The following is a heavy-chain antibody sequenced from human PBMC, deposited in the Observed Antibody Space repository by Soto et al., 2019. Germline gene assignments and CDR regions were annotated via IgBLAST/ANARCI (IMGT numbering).Heavy chain of an antibody. D-gene: IGHD1-7*01. CDR3: GXTFGDNWDSHHLDC. V-gene: IGHV3-72*01. CDR1: GFTFSDHY. J-gene: IGHJ4*02. Sequence: AGGSLRLSCAASGFTFSDHYMDWVRQAPGKGLEWVGRTRNKANSYTTEYAASVKGRFTISRDDSKNSLYLQMNSLETEDTAVYYCGXTFGDNWDSHHLDCWGQGTLVTVSS. CDR2: TRNKANSYTT.